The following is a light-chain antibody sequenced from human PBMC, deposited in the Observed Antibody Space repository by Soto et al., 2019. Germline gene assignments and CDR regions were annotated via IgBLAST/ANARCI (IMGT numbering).Light chain of an antibody. Sequence: QSALTQPASVSGSPGQSITISCTGTSSDVGSYNLVSWYQQHPGKAPKLMIYEGSKRPSGVSNSFSGSKSGNTASLTISGLQAEDEADYYCCSYAGSSTSPWVFGGGTKLTVL. CDR2: EGS. V-gene: IGLV2-23*01. CDR1: SSDVGSYNL. J-gene: IGLJ3*02. CDR3: CSYAGSSTSPWV.